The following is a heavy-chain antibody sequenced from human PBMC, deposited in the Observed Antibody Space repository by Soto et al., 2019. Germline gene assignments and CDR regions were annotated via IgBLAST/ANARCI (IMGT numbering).Heavy chain of an antibody. CDR1: GFTFSSYG. D-gene: IGHD6-13*01. CDR2: ISYGGSNE. J-gene: IGHJ3*01. Sequence: QVQLVESGGGVVQPGRSLRLSCAASGFTFSSYGMHWVRQAPGKGLEWVAFISYGGSNEDYADSVKGRFAISRDNSKNMLYLQMHGLRVEDTAVYYCAKGYGGQQLTRGDAFDFWGQGTMVTVSS. CDR3: AKGYGGQQLTRGDAFDF. V-gene: IGHV3-30*18.